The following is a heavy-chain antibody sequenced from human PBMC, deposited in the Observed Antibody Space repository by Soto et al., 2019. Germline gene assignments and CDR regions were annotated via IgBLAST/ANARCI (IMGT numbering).Heavy chain of an antibody. V-gene: IGHV2-70*04. J-gene: IGHJ4*02. D-gene: IGHD3-22*01. CDR2: IDWDDDK. CDR1: GFSLSTSGMR. CDR3: ERIRYYYDSSGYSYYFDY. Sequence: GSGPTLVNPTQTLTLTCTFSGFSLSTSGMRVSWIRQPPGKALEWLARIDWDDDKFYSTSLKTRLTISKDTSKNQVVLTMTNMDPVDTATYYCERIRYYYDSSGYSYYFDYWGQGTLVTVSS.